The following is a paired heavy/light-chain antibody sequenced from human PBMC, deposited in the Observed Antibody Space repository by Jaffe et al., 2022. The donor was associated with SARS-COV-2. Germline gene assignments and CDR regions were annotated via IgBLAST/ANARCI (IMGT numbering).Heavy chain of an antibody. V-gene: IGHV2-70*01. CDR3: ARMLLYYDRNGYYIYDAFDI. CDR2: IDRDDDK. J-gene: IGHJ3*02. Sequence: QVTLRESGPALVKPTQTLTLTCAFSGFSLTSSGVCVTWIRQPPGKALEWLALIDRDDDKYYSTSLKTRLTISKDTSKNQVVLTMTNMDPVDTATYYCARMLLYYDRNGYYIYDAFDIWGQGTMVTVSS. CDR1: GFSLTSSGVC. D-gene: IGHD3-22*01.
Light chain of an antibody. V-gene: IGLV3-19*01. CDR3: NSRESSANHRV. Sequence: SSELTQDPAVSVALGQTVRITCQGDSLRSYYASWYQQKPGQAPVLVIYGKNSRPLGIPDRFSGSSSGNTASLIITGAQAEDEADYYCNSRESSANHRVFGGGTKLTVL. J-gene: IGLJ2*01. CDR2: GKN. CDR1: SLRSYY.